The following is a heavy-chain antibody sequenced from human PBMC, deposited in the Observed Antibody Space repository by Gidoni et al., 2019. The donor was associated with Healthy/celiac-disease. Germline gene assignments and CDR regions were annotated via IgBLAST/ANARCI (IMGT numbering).Heavy chain of an antibody. J-gene: IGHJ3*02. CDR2: ISSSSSYI. CDR3: ARWLIGGDAFDI. V-gene: IGHV3-21*01. D-gene: IGHD3-16*01. CDR1: GFTFRSYS. Sequence: EVQLVESGGGLVKPGGSLRLSCAASGFTFRSYSMNWVSQAPGKGLEWVSSISSSSSYIYYADSVKGRFTISRDNAKNSLYLQMNSLRAEDTAVYYCARWLIGGDAFDIWGQGTMVTVSS.